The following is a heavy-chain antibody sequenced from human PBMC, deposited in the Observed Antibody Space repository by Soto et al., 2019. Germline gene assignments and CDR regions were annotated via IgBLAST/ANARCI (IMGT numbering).Heavy chain of an antibody. CDR2: IWYDGSNK. J-gene: IGHJ3*02. Sequence: QVQLVESGGGVVQPGRSLRLSCAASGFTFSSYGMHWVRQAPGKGLEWVAVIWYDGSNKYYADSVKGRFTISRDNPKNTLYLQMNSLRAEDTAVYYCARGRDDVVVIASTHDAFDIWGQGTMVTVSS. V-gene: IGHV3-33*01. CDR1: GFTFSSYG. CDR3: ARGRDDVVVIASTHDAFDI. D-gene: IGHD2-21*01.